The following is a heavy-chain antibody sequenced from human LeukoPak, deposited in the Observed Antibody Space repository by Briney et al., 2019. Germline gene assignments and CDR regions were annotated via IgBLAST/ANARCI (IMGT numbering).Heavy chain of an antibody. Sequence: GGSLRLSCAASGFPFSTYAMSWVRQAPGKGLEWVSSSSTYYADSVKGRFAISRDNSKNTLYLQMNSLRAEDTAVYYCAKDVYGDYGGLDYWGQGTLVTASS. CDR1: GFPFSTYA. CDR2: SST. V-gene: IGHV3-23*01. J-gene: IGHJ4*02. CDR3: AKDVYGDYGGLDY. D-gene: IGHD4-17*01.